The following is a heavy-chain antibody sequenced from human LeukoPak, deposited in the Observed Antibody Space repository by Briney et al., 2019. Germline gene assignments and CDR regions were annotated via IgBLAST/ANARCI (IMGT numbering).Heavy chain of an antibody. J-gene: IGHJ4*02. CDR3: AREARVGEPLVY. CDR2: ISSSGSTI. Sequence: GGSLRLPCAASGFTFSSYEMNWVRQAPGKGLEWVSYISSSGSTIYYADSVKGRFTISRDNAKNSLYLQMNSLRAEDTAVYYCAREARVGEPLVYWGQGTLVTVSS. V-gene: IGHV3-48*03. D-gene: IGHD3-10*01. CDR1: GFTFSSYE.